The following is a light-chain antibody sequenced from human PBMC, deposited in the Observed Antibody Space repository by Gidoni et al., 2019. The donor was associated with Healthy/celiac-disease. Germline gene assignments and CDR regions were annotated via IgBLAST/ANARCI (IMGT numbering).Light chain of an antibody. Sequence: EIVLTQSPGTLSLSPGERATLSCRASPSVSSSYLAWYQQKPGQAPRLLIYGASSRATGIPDRFSGSGSGTDFTLTISRLEPEDFAVYYCQQYGSSPITFXXXTRLEIK. J-gene: IGKJ5*01. CDR2: GAS. CDR3: QQYGSSPIT. CDR1: PSVSSSY. V-gene: IGKV3-20*01.